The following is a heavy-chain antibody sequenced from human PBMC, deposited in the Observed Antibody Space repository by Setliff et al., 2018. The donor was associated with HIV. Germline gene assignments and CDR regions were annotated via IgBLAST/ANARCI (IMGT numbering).Heavy chain of an antibody. J-gene: IGHJ4*02. CDR1: GGSISSGTYY. D-gene: IGHD3-10*01. Sequence: SETLSLTCTVSGGSISSGTYYWSWIRQPAGKGLEWIGRIHTSGSTNYNPSLKSRVTISVDTSKSQFSLKLSSLTAAETAVYYCARVGYHGSGRYSFDYWGQGTLVTVSS. V-gene: IGHV4-61*02. CDR3: ARVGYHGSGRYSFDY. CDR2: IHTSGST.